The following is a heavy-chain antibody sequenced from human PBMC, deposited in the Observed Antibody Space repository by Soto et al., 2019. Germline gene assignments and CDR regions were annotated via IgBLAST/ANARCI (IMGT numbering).Heavy chain of an antibody. CDR2: IIPIFGTA. CDR1: GGTFSRHA. CDR3: ARGWGYDSSDYYYAY. J-gene: IGHJ4*02. Sequence: QVQLVQSGAEVRKPGSSVKVSCKASGGTFSRHAISWVRQAPGHWLEWMGGIIPIFGTANHAQKFQGRVTIIADESTSTADMELSSLRSEDTAIYDCARGWGYDSSDYYYAYWGQGTLVIVSS. V-gene: IGHV1-69*01. D-gene: IGHD3-22*01.